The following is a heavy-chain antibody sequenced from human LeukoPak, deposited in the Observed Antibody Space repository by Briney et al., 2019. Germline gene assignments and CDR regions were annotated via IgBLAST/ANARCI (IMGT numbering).Heavy chain of an antibody. V-gene: IGHV7-4-1*02. CDR3: ARDPYCGGDCNYGMDV. J-gene: IGHJ6*02. D-gene: IGHD2-21*02. Sequence: GASVKVSCKASGYTFTSYAMNWVRQAPGQGLEWMGWINTNTGNPTYAQGFTGRFVFSLDTSVSTAYLQISSLKAEDTAVYYCARDPYCGGDCNYGMDVWGQGTTVTVSS. CDR1: GYTFTSYA. CDR2: INTNTGNP.